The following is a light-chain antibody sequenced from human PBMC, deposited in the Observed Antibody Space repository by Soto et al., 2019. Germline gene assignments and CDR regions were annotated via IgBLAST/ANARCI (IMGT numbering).Light chain of an antibody. CDR2: KES. V-gene: IGKV1-5*03. CDR3: QNYNSYSEA. Sequence: DLQMTQSPSTLSGSVGDSVTITCRASQTISSWLAWYQQKPGKAPKILIYKESTLKSGVPSRLSGSGSGTELNLTISRLQPDDFATYYCQNYNSYSEACGQGTKVDIK. J-gene: IGKJ1*01. CDR1: QTISSW.